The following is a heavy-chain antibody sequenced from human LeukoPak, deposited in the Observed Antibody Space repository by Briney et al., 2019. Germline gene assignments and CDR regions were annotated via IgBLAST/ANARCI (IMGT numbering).Heavy chain of an antibody. CDR1: GYTFTGYY. J-gene: IGHJ6*02. Sequence: ASVKVSCKASGYTFTGYYMHWVRQAPGQGPEWMGWINPNSGGTNYAQKFQGRVTMTRDTSISTAYMELSRLRSDDTAVYYCARDSLWFGGRNYYGMDVWGQGTTVTVSS. V-gene: IGHV1-2*02. CDR2: INPNSGGT. CDR3: ARDSLWFGGRNYYGMDV. D-gene: IGHD3-10*01.